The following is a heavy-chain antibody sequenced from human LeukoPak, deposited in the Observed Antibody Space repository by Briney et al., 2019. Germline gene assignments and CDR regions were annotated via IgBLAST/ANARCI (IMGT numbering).Heavy chain of an antibody. CDR1: GDSVSRNSAA. D-gene: IGHD2-15*01. J-gene: IGHJ3*02. V-gene: IGHV6-1*01. CDR3: VGCSGESCHSGAFEI. CDR2: ANYRSKWFY. Sequence: SQTLSLTCAISGDSVSRNSAAWHWIRQSPSRGLEWLARANYRSKWFYDYSPSVKSRMSINTDSSRNQFTLQLNSVTPEDTAVYYCVGCSGESCHSGAFEIWGQGTMVTVSS.